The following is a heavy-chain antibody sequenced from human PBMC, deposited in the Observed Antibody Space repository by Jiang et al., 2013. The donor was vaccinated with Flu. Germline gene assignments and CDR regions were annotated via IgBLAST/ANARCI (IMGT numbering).Heavy chain of an antibody. CDR2: IYPGDSDI. V-gene: IGHV5-51*01. Sequence: GAEVKKPGESLKISCKGSGYSFTSYWIGWVRQMPGKGLEWMGIIYPGDSDITYSPSFQGQVTISADKSITTAYLQWSSLKASDTAIYYCARVARGVPGWFDPWGQGTLVTVSS. D-gene: IGHD3-10*01. CDR1: GYSFTSYW. CDR3: ARVARGVPGWFDP. J-gene: IGHJ5*02.